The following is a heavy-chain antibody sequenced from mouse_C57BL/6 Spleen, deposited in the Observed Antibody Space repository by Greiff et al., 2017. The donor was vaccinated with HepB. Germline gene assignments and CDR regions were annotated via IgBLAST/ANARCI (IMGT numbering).Heavy chain of an antibody. J-gene: IGHJ2*01. CDR3: AVFYGSLDY. D-gene: IGHD1-1*01. CDR1: GYTFTDYN. CDR2: INPNNGGT. V-gene: IGHV1-18*01. Sequence: VQLQQSGPELVKPGASVKIPCKASGYTFTDYNMDWVKQSHGKSLEWIGDINPNNGGTIYNQKFKGKATLTVDKSSSTAYMELRSPTSEDTAVYYCAVFYGSLDYWGQGTTLTVSS.